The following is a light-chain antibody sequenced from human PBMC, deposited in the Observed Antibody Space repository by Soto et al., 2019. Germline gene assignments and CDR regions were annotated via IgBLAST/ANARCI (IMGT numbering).Light chain of an antibody. J-gene: IGLJ1*01. CDR3: CSYVGARTYV. V-gene: IGLV2-23*01. CDR2: EGN. Sequence: QSVLTQPASVSGSPGQTITISCTGSVSDVGNFGPVSWYQQHPGQVPKLIIYEGNRRPSGVSSRFSGSKSGNTAPLTISGLQAEDEADYYCCSYVGARTYVFGTGTKVTVL. CDR1: VSDVGNFGP.